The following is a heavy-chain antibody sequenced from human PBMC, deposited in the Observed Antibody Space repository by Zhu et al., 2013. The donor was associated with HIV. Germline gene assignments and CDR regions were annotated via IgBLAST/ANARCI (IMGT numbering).Heavy chain of an antibody. V-gene: IGHV1-2*02. CDR2: INPNSGGT. J-gene: IGHJ6*02. CDR3: AAIFGVVTDPYYYYYGMDV. CDR1: GYTFTGYY. D-gene: IGHD3-3*01. Sequence: QVQLVQSGAEVKKPGASVKVSCKASGYTFTGYYMHWVRQAPGQGLEWMGWINPNSGGTNYAQKFQGRVTMTRDTSISTAYMELSRLRSDDTAVYYCAAIFGVVTDPYYYYYGMDVWGQGTTVTVSS.